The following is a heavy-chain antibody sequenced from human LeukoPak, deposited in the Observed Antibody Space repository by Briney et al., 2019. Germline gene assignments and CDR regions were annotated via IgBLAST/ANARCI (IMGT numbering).Heavy chain of an antibody. J-gene: IGHJ4*02. V-gene: IGHV4-59*01. Sequence: PSETLSLTCTVSGGSISGYYWSWIRQPPGKGLEWIGYFRYSGTTNYSPSLKSRATISVDTSKNQFSLNLISVTAADTAIYYCARVSSGGYFHTYYFDYWGQGTLVTVSS. CDR3: ARVSSGGYFHTYYFDY. CDR2: FRYSGTT. D-gene: IGHD3-22*01. CDR1: GGSISGYY.